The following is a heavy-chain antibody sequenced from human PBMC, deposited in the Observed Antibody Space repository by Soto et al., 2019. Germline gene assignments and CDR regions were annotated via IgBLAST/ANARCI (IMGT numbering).Heavy chain of an antibody. V-gene: IGHV3-7*01. D-gene: IGHD2-2*01. CDR1: GFTFSSYW. J-gene: IGHJ4*02. CDR2: IKQDGSEK. CDR3: ARESFRLCSSTSCLLDY. Sequence: EVQLVESGGGLVQPGGSLRLSCAASGFTFSSYWMSWVRQAPGKGLEWVANIKQDGSEKYYVDSVKGRFTISRDNAKNSLYLQMNSLRAEDTAVYYCARESFRLCSSTSCLLDYWGQGTLVTVSS.